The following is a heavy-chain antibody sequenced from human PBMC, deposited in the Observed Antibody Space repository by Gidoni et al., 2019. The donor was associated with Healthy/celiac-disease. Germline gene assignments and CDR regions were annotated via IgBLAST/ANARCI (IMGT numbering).Heavy chain of an antibody. CDR3: ARDQRVAEYYFDY. J-gene: IGHJ4*02. V-gene: IGHV3-30-3*01. Sequence: QVQLVKSGGGVVQPGWSLRLSCAASAFTFSSYAMHWVRQAPGKGLEWVAVISYDGSNKYYADTVKGRFTISRDNSKNTLYLQMNSLRAEDTAVYYCARDQRVAEYYFDYWGQGTLVTVSS. CDR1: AFTFSSYA. CDR2: ISYDGSNK.